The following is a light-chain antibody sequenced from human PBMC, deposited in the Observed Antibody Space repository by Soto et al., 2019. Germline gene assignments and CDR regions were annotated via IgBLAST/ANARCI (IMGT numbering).Light chain of an antibody. CDR3: QQYDSYPLT. CDR1: QNVRRW. J-gene: IGKJ4*01. Sequence: DLQMTQSPSSLSASVGDRVTITCRASQNVRRWLAWYQQKPGKAPKVLMYDASSLQSGVPPRFSGSGSGTDFTLTISSLQADDFATYYCQQYDSYPLTFGGGTKVEIK. V-gene: IGKV1-5*01. CDR2: DAS.